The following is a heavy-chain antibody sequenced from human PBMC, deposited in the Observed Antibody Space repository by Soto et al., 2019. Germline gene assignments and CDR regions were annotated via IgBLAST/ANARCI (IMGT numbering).Heavy chain of an antibody. D-gene: IGHD3-10*01. CDR2: IIPILGIA. CDR1: GGTFSSYT. V-gene: IGHV1-69*08. CDR3: AREEYYYGSGSFFTG. Sequence: QVQLVQSGAEVKKPGSSVKFSCKASGGTFSSYTVSGVRQAPGQGLEWMGRIIPILGIANYAQKFQGRVTITADKSTSTAYMELSSLRSEDTAVYYCAREEYYYGSGSFFTGWGQGTLVTVSS. J-gene: IGHJ4*02.